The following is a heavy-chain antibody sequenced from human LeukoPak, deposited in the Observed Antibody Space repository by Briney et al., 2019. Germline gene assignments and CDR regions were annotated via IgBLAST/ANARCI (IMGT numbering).Heavy chain of an antibody. Sequence: GESLRLSCAVSGFSFSSYSMNWVRQPPGKGLEWVSSISSSSSYRYYADSGTGRFTISRDNAKNSLYLQMSSRRAEDTAVYYCARDLWHPGDNWIDPWSQGTLVTVTS. V-gene: IGHV3-21*01. J-gene: IGHJ5*02. CDR2: ISSSSSYR. CDR3: ARDLWHPGDNWIDP. CDR1: GFSFSSYS. D-gene: IGHD2-21*01.